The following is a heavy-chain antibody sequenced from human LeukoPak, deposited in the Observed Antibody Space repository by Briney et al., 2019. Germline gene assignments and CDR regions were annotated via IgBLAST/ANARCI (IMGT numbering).Heavy chain of an antibody. V-gene: IGHV4-34*01. CDR1: GGSFSGYY. J-gene: IGHJ4*02. D-gene: IGHD3-22*01. CDR2: INHSGST. Sequence: PSETLPLTCAVYGGSFSGYYWSWIRQPPGKGLEWIGEINHSGSTNYNPSLKSRVTISVDTSKNQFSLKLSSVTAADTAVYYCARGGDSSGYPNDYWGQGTLVTVSS. CDR3: ARGGDSSGYPNDY.